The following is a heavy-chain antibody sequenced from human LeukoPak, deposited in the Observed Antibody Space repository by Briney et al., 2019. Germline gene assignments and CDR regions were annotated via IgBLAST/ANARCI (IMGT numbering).Heavy chain of an antibody. CDR2: ISSSGSTI. Sequence: GGSLRLSCAASGFTFSDYYMSWIRQAPGKGLEWVSYISSSGSTIYYADSVKGRFTISRDNAKNSLYLQMNSLRAEDTAVYYCARPLTGTTFYYYHMDVWGKGTTVTVSS. J-gene: IGHJ6*03. D-gene: IGHD1-20*01. CDR3: ARPLTGTTFYYYHMDV. V-gene: IGHV3-11*04. CDR1: GFTFSDYY.